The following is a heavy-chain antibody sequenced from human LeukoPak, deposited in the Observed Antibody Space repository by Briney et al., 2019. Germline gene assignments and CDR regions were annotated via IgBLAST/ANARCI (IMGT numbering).Heavy chain of an antibody. J-gene: IGHJ5*02. Sequence: GASVKVSCKASGYTFTGYYMHWVRQAPGQGLEWMGWIKPNNGGRNYAQKFQGRVTMTRDTSISTAYMELSRLRSDDTAVYYCARARGDIVVVPAAIWFDPWGQGTLVTVSS. CDR1: GYTFTGYY. D-gene: IGHD2-2*01. V-gene: IGHV1-2*02. CDR2: IKPNNGGR. CDR3: ARARGDIVVVPAAIWFDP.